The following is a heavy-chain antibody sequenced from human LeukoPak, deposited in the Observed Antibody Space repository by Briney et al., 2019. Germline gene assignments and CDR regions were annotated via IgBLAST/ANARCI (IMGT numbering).Heavy chain of an antibody. CDR3: ARSATMVRGVIITYYYYMDV. CDR2: ISAYNGNT. J-gene: IGHJ6*03. CDR1: GYTFTSYD. V-gene: IGHV1-18*01. D-gene: IGHD3-10*01. Sequence: GASVKVSCKASGYTFTSYDISWVRQAPGQGLEWMGWISAYNGNTNYAQKLQGRVTMTTDTSTSTAYMELRSLRSDDTAVYYCARSATMVRGVIITYYYYMDVWGKGTTVTISS.